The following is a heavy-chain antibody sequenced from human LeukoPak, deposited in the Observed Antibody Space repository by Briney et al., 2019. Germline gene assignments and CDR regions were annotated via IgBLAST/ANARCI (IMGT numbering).Heavy chain of an antibody. CDR2: INPNSGGT. V-gene: IGHV1-2*06. CDR1: GYTFTGYY. D-gene: IGHD2-2*02. Sequence: ASVKVSCKASGYTFTGYYMHWVRQAPGQGLEWMGRINPNSGGTNYAQKFQGRVTMTRDTSISTAYMELSRLRSDDTAVYYCAGWVPGVVPAAILGGYYYYGMDVWGQGTTVTVSS. CDR3: AGWVPGVVPAAILGGYYYYGMDV. J-gene: IGHJ6*02.